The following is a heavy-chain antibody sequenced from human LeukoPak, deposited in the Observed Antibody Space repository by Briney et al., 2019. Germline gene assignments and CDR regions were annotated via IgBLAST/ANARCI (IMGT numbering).Heavy chain of an antibody. J-gene: IGHJ4*02. D-gene: IGHD2-21*02. CDR3: ARENCGGDCPPFDY. V-gene: IGHV4-30-4*01. CDR1: GGSISSGDYY. CDR2: IYYSGST. Sequence: PSETLSLTCTVSGGSISSGDYYWSWIRQPPGKGLEWIGYIYYSGSTYYNPSLKSRVTISVDTSKNQFSLKLSSVTAADTAVYYCARENCGGDCPPFDYWGQGTLVTASS.